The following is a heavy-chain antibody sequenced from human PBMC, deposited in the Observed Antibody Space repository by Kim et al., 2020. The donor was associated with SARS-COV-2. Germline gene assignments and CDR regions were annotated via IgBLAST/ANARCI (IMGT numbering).Heavy chain of an antibody. Sequence: RVTISVDTSKNQFSLKLSSVTAADTAVYYCARGTYYYDTSGYPIGYYFDYWGQGTLVTVSS. D-gene: IGHD3-22*01. CDR3: ARGTYYYDTSGYPIGYYFDY. J-gene: IGHJ4*02. V-gene: IGHV4-30-2*04.